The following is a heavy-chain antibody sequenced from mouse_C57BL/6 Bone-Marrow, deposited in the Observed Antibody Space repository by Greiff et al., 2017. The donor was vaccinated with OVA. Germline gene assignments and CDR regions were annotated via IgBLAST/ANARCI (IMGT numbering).Heavy chain of an antibody. CDR2: IDPSDSYT. Sequence: VQLQQPGAELVMPGASVKLSCKASGYTFTSYWMHWVKQRPGQGLEWIGEIDPSDSYTNYNQKFNGKSTLTVDKSSSTAYMQLSSLTSEDSAVYYCARRAPVRGGFAYWGQGTLVTVSA. D-gene: IGHD2-12*01. V-gene: IGHV1-69*01. J-gene: IGHJ3*01. CDR3: ARRAPVRGGFAY. CDR1: GYTFTSYW.